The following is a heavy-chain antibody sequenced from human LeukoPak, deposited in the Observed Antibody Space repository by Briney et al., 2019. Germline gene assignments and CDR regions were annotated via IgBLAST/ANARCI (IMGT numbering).Heavy chain of an antibody. CDR1: GFTFDDYA. J-gene: IGHJ4*02. CDR2: ISWNSGSI. CDR3: AKRLRGSYYNY. Sequence: GGSLRLSCAASGFTFDDYAMHWVRQAPGKGLEWVSGISWNSGSIGYADSVKGRFTISRDNAKNSLYLQMNSLRAEDTAVYYCAKRLRGSYYNYWGQGTLVTVSS. V-gene: IGHV3-9*01. D-gene: IGHD3-16*01.